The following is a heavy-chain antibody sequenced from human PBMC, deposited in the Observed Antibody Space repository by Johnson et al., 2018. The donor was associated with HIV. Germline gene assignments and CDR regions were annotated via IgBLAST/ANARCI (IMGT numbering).Heavy chain of an antibody. D-gene: IGHD1-20*01. Sequence: EVQVVESGGGLVQPGRSLRLSCAASGFTFDDYAMHWVRQAPGKGLEWVSGISWNSGSIGYADSVKGRFTISRDNAKNTLYLQMNSLRAEDTALYYCARLRALRITGTTGAFDIWGQGTMVTVSS. J-gene: IGHJ3*02. CDR3: ARLRALRITGTTGAFDI. CDR2: ISWNSGSI. CDR1: GFTFDDYA. V-gene: IGHV3-9*01.